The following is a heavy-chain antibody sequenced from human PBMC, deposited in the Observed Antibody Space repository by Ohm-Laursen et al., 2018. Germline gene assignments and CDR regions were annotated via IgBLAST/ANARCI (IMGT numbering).Heavy chain of an antibody. V-gene: IGHV4-59*08. J-gene: IGHJ3*02. CDR3: ARQTAGATHAFDI. CDR2: IYYSGST. Sequence: TLSLTCTVSGGSISSYYWSWIRQPPGKGLEWIGYIYYSGSTNYNPSLKSRVTISVDTSKNQFSLKLSSVTAADTAVYYCARQTAGATHAFDIWGQGTMVTVSS. CDR1: GGSISSYY. D-gene: IGHD1-26*01.